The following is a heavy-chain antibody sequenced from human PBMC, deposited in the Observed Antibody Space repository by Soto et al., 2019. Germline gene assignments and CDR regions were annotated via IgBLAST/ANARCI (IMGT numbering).Heavy chain of an antibody. V-gene: IGHV1-69*08. Sequence: QVPLVQSGAEVKKPGSSVKVSCKASGGTFSSYTISWVRQAPGQGLEWMGRIIPILGIANYAQKFQGRVTITADKSPSTAYMELSSLISEDTDVYYCARDRNGKILTGYVDWGQGTRVTVCS. D-gene: IGHD3-9*01. CDR3: ARDRNGKILTGYVD. CDR1: GGTFSSYT. CDR2: IIPILGIA. J-gene: IGHJ4*02.